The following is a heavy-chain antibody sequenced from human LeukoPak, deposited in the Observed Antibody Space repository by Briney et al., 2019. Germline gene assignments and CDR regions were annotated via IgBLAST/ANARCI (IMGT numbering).Heavy chain of an antibody. D-gene: IGHD2-15*01. CDR2: ISSSSHI. V-gene: IGHV3-21*01. J-gene: IGHJ4*02. CDR1: GFAFSSYS. Sequence: PGGSLRLSCAASGFAFSSYSMNWVRQAPGKGLEWVSSISSSSHIYYADSVKGRFTISRDNAKNSLYLQMNSLRAEDTSVYYCARPYCSGGSCYYFDYWGQGTLVTVSS. CDR3: ARPYCSGGSCYYFDY.